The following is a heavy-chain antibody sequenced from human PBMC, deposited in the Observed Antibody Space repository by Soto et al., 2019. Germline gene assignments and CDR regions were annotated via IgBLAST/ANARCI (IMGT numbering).Heavy chain of an antibody. CDR3: ARESHDILTGPPWVWYFDL. V-gene: IGHV4-34*01. J-gene: IGHJ2*01. CDR1: DGSFSGYY. Sequence: QVQLQQWGAGPLRPLETLSLTCGVSDGSFSGYYWAWIRQSPGKGLEWLGEINDRGSINYNPSLKSRVSISVDTSKNHYSLNLRSVTAADTDVYYCARESHDILTGPPWVWYFDLWGRGTLVTVSS. D-gene: IGHD3-9*01. CDR2: INDRGSI.